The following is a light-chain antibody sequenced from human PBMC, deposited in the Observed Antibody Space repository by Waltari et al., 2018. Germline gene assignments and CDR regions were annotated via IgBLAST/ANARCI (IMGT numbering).Light chain of an antibody. CDR1: QSVSSY. CDR2: DAS. J-gene: IGKJ2*01. Sequence: EIVLTQSPATLSLSPGERATLSCRASQSVSSYLAWYQQKPGQAPRLLIYDASTRATGIPARFSGSGSVTDCTLTISSLEPEDSAVYYCQQRSNWPPYTFGQGTKLEIK. V-gene: IGKV3-11*01. CDR3: QQRSNWPPYT.